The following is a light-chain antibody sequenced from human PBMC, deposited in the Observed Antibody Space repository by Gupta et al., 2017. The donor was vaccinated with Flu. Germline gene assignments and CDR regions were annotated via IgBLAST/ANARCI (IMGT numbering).Light chain of an antibody. CDR3: SSYSGSSTL. J-gene: IGLJ2*01. CDR2: EVD. Sequence: QSALPQPASLSGSPAPSITISCTGTSSDVGAYNYVAWYQQHPGKAPKLIIFEVDNRPSGVSNRFSGSKSGNTASLTISGLQAEDAAHYYCSSYSGSSTLFGGGTQLTVL. CDR1: SSDVGAYNY. V-gene: IGLV2-14*01.